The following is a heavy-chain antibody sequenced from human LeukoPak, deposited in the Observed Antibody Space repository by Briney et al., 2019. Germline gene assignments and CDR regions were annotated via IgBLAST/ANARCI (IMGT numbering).Heavy chain of an antibody. J-gene: IGHJ4*02. CDR2: IYHTGST. CDR3: ARYTSGWIFDY. D-gene: IGHD6-19*01. V-gene: IGHV4-38-2*01. Sequence: SETLSLTCAVSGYSISSGYYWGWIRQPPGKGLEWIGNIYHTGSTYYNPSLKSRVTISVDMSKNEFSLKLSSVTAADTAMYYCARYTSGWIFDYWGQGTLVTVSS. CDR1: GYSISSGYY.